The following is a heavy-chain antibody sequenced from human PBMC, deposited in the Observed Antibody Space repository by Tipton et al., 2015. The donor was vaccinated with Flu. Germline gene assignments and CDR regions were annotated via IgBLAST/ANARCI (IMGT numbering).Heavy chain of an antibody. V-gene: IGHV4-61*02. D-gene: IGHD3-10*01. CDR2: IYTSGST. CDR3: ARDLFGAKDWFDP. J-gene: IGHJ5*02. Sequence: TLSLTCTVSGGSISSGSYYWSWIRQPAGKGLEWIGRIYTSGSTNYNPSLKSRVTISVDTSKNQFSLKLSSVTAADTAVYYCARDLFGAKDWFDPWGQGTLATAS. CDR1: GGSISSGSYY.